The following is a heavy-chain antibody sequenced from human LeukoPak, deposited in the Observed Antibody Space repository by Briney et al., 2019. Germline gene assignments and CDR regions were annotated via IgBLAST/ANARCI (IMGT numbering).Heavy chain of an antibody. CDR2: IYYSGGT. J-gene: IGHJ4*02. V-gene: IGHV4-39*07. CDR3: ASSDYGDYGPLDY. D-gene: IGHD4-17*01. Sequence: SETLSLTCTVSGGSISSSSYYWGWIRQPPGKGLEWIGSIYYSGGTYYNPSLKSRVTISVDTSKNQFSLKLSSVTAADTAVYYCASSDYGDYGPLDYWGQGTLVTVSS. CDR1: GGSISSSSYY.